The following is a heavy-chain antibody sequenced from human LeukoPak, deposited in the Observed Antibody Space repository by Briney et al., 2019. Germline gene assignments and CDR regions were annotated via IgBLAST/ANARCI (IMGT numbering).Heavy chain of an antibody. V-gene: IGHV4-34*01. CDR1: GGSFSGYY. Sequence: SETLSLTCAVYGGSFSGYYWSWIRQPPGKGLEWIGEINHSGSTNYNPSLKSRVTISVDTSKNQFSLKLSSVTAADTAVYYCAREPNIWGQGTMVTVSS. CDR2: INHSGST. J-gene: IGHJ3*02. CDR3: AREPNI.